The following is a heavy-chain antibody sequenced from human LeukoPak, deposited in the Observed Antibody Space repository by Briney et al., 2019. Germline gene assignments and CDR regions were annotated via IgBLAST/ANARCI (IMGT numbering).Heavy chain of an antibody. D-gene: IGHD6-13*01. J-gene: IGHJ4*02. CDR3: ARYSSSWYPDY. CDR1: GGTFSSYA. V-gene: IGHV1-69*04. CDR2: IIPILGIA. Sequence: SVKVSCKASGGTFSSYAISWVRQAPGQGLEWMGRIIPILGIANYAQKFQGRVTITADKSTSTAYMELSSLRSEDTAVCYCARYSSSWYPDYWGQGTLVTVSS.